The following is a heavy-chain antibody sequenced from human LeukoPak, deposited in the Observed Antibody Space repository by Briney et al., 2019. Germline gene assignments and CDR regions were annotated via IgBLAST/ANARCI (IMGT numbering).Heavy chain of an antibody. CDR3: ASGGDMRYFDY. CDR1: GGSISGYY. D-gene: IGHD2-21*02. V-gene: IGHV4-59*01. Sequence: LETLSLTCTVSGGSISGYYWSWIRQPPGKGLEWIGYVYNRGSTNYNPSLKSRVTISVDTSKNQFSLKLSSVTAADTDVYYCASGGDMRYFDYWGQGTLVTVSS. CDR2: VYNRGST. J-gene: IGHJ4*02.